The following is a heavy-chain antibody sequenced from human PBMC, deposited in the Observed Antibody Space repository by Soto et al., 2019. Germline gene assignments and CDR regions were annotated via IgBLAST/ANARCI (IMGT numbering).Heavy chain of an antibody. CDR1: GGSFSSYH. J-gene: IGHJ4*02. CDR2: INHLTTT. CDR3: ARGYDTALAPIF. Sequence: PSATLSLTWAVYGGSFSSYHWSWIRQTPGKGLEWIGEINHLTTTNYNPSLKSRVIISLDTPKNQFSLKLSSVTAADTAVYYCARGYDTALAPIFWGEGILVTVS. V-gene: IGHV4-34*01. D-gene: IGHD5-18*01.